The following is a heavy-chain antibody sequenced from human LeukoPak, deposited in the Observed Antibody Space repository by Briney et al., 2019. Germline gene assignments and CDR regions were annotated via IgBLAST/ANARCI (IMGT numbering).Heavy chain of an antibody. Sequence: PSETLSLTCAVYGRSFTGYYWSWFRQPPGKGLEWIGEISHSGGTNYNPSLKSRVTISIDTSKNQFSLKLSSVTAADTAVYYCARLLPLQGGDVWGQGTTVTVSS. CDR2: ISHSGGT. V-gene: IGHV4-34*01. CDR3: ARLLPLQGGDV. J-gene: IGHJ6*02. CDR1: GRSFTGYY. D-gene: IGHD2-15*01.